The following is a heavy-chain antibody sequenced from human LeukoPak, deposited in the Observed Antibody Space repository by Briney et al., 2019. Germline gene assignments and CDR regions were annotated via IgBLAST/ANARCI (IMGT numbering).Heavy chain of an antibody. CDR2: IYHSGST. V-gene: IGHV4-38-2*02. CDR1: GYSISSGYY. CDR3: AKFTNGWFEAY. D-gene: IGHD6-19*01. J-gene: IGHJ4*02. Sequence: SETLSLTCTVSGYSISSGYYWGWIRQPPGKGLEWIGSIYHSGSTYYNPSLKSRVTISVDTSKNQFSLKLSSVTAADTAVYYCAKFTNGWFEAYWGQGTLVTASS.